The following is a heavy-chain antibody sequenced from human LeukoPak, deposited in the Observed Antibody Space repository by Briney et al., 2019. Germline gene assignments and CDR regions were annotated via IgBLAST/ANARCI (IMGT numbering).Heavy chain of an antibody. J-gene: IGHJ5*01. Sequence: SETLSLTCIVSLSSISSSSYYWRWIRKPPGDGLEWLGSIYYSGNTYYNQSLKNRVTISGDMSKTQSSLKLSSVTPAHTAVYYCARHSWDILLMLYVNRFYSWGHTTQVTLSS. CDR3: ARHSWDILLMLYVNRFYS. D-gene: IGHD2-8*01. CDR1: LSSISSSSYY. V-gene: IGHV4-39*01. CDR2: IYYSGNT.